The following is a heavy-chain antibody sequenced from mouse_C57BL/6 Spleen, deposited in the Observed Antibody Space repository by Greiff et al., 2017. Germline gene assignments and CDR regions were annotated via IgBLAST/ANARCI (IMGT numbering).Heavy chain of an antibody. CDR3: ARQDYGSENWYFDV. CDR1: GYTFTSYW. D-gene: IGHD1-1*01. CDR2: IDPSDSYT. Sequence: QVQLQQPGAELVMPGASVKLSCKASGYTFTSYWMHWVKQRPGQGLEWIGEIDPSDSYTNYNQKFKGKSTLTVDKSSSTAYMQLSSLTSEDSAVYYCARQDYGSENWYFDVWGTGTTVTVSS. V-gene: IGHV1-69*01. J-gene: IGHJ1*03.